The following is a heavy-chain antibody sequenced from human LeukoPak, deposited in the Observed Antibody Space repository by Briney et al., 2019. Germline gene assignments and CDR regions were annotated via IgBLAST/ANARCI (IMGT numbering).Heavy chain of an antibody. CDR2: INPNSGAT. J-gene: IGHJ5*02. D-gene: IGHD2-2*02. V-gene: IGHV1-2*02. CDR1: GYTFTSYG. CDR3: ARDRGCSATTCYTGGDWFDP. Sequence: ASVKVSCKASGYTFTSYGISWVRQAPGQGLEWMGWINPNSGATNYAQKFLGRVTMTRDTSISTAYVELSRLRSDDTAVYFCARDRGCSATTCYTGGDWFDPWGQGTLVTVSS.